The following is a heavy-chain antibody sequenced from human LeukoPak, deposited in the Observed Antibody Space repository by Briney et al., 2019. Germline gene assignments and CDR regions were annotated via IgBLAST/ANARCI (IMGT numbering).Heavy chain of an antibody. D-gene: IGHD5-12*01. J-gene: IGHJ4*02. Sequence: LSGGSLRLSCAASGFTFSSYAMSWVRQAPGKGLEWVSAISGSGGSTYYADSVKGRFTISRDNSKNTLHLHMNSLRAEDTAIYYCVKDLRSETIVATGCFDSWGQGSLVTVTS. V-gene: IGHV3-23*01. CDR3: VKDLRSETIVATGCFDS. CDR1: GFTFSSYA. CDR2: ISGSGGST.